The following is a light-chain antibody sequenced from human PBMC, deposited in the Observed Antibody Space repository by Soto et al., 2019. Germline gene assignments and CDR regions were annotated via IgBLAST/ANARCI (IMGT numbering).Light chain of an antibody. V-gene: IGLV2-14*01. CDR3: SSYTSISTYV. CDR1: SSDVGGYND. CDR2: EVS. Sequence: QSVLTQPASVSGSPGQSITISCTGTSSDVGGYNDVSWYQQHPDKAPKLMIYEVSNRPSGVSNRFSGSKSGNTASLTISGLQAEDEADYYCSSYTSISTYVFGTGTKLTVL. J-gene: IGLJ1*01.